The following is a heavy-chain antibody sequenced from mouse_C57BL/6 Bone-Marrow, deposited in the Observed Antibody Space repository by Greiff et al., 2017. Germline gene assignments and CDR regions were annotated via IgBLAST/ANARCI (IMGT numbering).Heavy chain of an antibody. J-gene: IGHJ2*01. V-gene: IGHV1-63*01. CDR2: IYPGGGFT. CDR1: GYTFTNYW. CDR3: ARTAGPYSLFDY. Sequence: QVQLQQPGAELVRPGTSVKMSCKASGYTFTNYWIGWAKQRPGHGLEWIGDIYPGGGFTNYNEKFKGKATLTADKSSSTAYMQFSSLTSEDSAIYYCARTAGPYSLFDYWGQGTTLTVSS. D-gene: IGHD3-1*01.